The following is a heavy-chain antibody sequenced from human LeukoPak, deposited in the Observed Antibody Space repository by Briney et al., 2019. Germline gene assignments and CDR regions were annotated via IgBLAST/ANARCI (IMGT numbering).Heavy chain of an antibody. D-gene: IGHD3-10*01. CDR2: ISIDGSIT. CDR3: ATDLFGSSRDH. CDR1: GFTFSSYW. V-gene: IGHV3-74*01. J-gene: IGHJ4*02. Sequence: GGSLRLSCAASGFTFSSYWMEWVRQAPGKGLVWVSRISIDGSITTYADSVKGRFTISRDNAKNTLYVQMNSLRAEDTAVYYCATDLFGSSRDHWGQGTLVTVFS.